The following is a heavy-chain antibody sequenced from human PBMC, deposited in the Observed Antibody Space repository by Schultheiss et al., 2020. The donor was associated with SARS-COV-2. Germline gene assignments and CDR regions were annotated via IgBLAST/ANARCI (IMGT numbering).Heavy chain of an antibody. CDR2: IWYDGSNK. CDR3: ARDRSGWDAFDI. CDR1: GFTFSSYG. D-gene: IGHD6-19*01. Sequence: GGSLRLSCAASGFTFSSYGMHWVRQAPGKVLEWVAVIWYDGSNKYYADSVKGRFTISRDNSKNTLYLQMNSLRAEDTAVYYCARDRSGWDAFDIWGQGTMVTVSS. J-gene: IGHJ3*02. V-gene: IGHV3-33*01.